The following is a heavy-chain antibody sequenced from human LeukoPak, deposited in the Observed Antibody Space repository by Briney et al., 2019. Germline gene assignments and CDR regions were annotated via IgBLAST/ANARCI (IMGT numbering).Heavy chain of an antibody. Sequence: GASVKVSCKASGYTFTSYGISWVRQAPGQGLEWMGWISAYNGNTNYAQKLQGRVTMTTDTSTSTAYMELRSLRSDDTAVYYCARPPYDILTGFSSGYYFYYMDVWGKGTTVTVSS. CDR2: ISAYNGNT. J-gene: IGHJ6*03. CDR1: GYTFTSYG. V-gene: IGHV1-18*01. CDR3: ARPPYDILTGFSSGYYFYYMDV. D-gene: IGHD3-9*01.